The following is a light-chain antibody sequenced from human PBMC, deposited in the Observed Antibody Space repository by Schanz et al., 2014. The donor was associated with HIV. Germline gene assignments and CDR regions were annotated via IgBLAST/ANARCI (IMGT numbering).Light chain of an antibody. V-gene: IGKV4-1*01. J-gene: IGKJ4*01. CDR1: QSVLYSSNNRNY. CDR3: QQCYSTPPT. Sequence: DIVMTQSPDSLAVSLGERATINCKSSQSVLYSSNNRNYLTWYQQKPGQPPKLLISWASTRESGVPDRFSGSGSGTDFTRTISSLQAEDVAVYYCQQCYSTPPTFGGGTKVEIK. CDR2: WAS.